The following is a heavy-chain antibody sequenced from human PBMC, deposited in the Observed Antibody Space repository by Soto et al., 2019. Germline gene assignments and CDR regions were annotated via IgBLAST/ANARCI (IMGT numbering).Heavy chain of an antibody. D-gene: IGHD3-10*01. CDR2: ISSSSSYT. Sequence: GGSLRLSCAASGFTFSDYSISWIRQAPGKGLEWVSYISSSSSYTKDADSVKGRFTISRDNVKNSLNLQMNSLRVEDTAVYYCARDYYGSGSYGWFDPWGQGTLVTVSS. V-gene: IGHV3-11*05. J-gene: IGHJ5*02. CDR1: GFTFSDYS. CDR3: ARDYYGSGSYGWFDP.